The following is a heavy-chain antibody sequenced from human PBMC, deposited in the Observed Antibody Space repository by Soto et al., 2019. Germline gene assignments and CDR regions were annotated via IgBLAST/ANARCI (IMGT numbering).Heavy chain of an antibody. J-gene: IGHJ4*02. D-gene: IGHD3-10*01. V-gene: IGHV1-18*01. Sequence: GASVKVSCKASGYTFTSYGTSWVQQAPGQGLEWMGWISAYNGNTNYAQKLQGRVTMTTDTSTSTAYMELRSLRSDDTAVYYCARVLWRLEYSDYWGQGTLVTAPQ. CDR3: ARVLWRLEYSDY. CDR1: GYTFTSYG. CDR2: ISAYNGNT.